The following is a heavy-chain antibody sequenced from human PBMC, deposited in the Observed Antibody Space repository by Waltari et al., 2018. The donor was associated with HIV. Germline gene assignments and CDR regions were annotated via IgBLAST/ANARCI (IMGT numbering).Heavy chain of an antibody. J-gene: IGHJ4*02. CDR2: IRHDDSNR. Sequence: QVRLVDSGGGGVPSGGFLRLSCAESGLTFSGYGIHWVRQAPGKGLEWVAFIRHDDSNRYYRDSVKGRFTISRDNSKNTVDLQMNNLKAEDTAVYYCGKDSDYFYDSTVYYCDFWGQGTLVTVSS. CDR3: GKDSDYFYDSTVYYCDF. V-gene: IGHV3-30*02. D-gene: IGHD3-10*01. CDR1: GLTFSGYG.